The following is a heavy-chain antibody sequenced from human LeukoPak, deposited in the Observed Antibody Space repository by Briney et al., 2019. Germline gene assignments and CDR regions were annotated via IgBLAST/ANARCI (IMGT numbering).Heavy chain of an antibody. D-gene: IGHD3-10*02. CDR3: AELGITMIGGV. CDR2: ISPGSTRT. V-gene: IGHV3-23*01. J-gene: IGHJ6*04. CDR1: GFSFNNFA. Sequence: GGSLRLSCAASGFSFNNFAMSWVRQAPGKGLEWVSAISPGSTRTYYAASVKGRFTISRDNAKNSLYLQMNSLRAEDTAVYYCAELGITMIGGVWGKGTTVTISS.